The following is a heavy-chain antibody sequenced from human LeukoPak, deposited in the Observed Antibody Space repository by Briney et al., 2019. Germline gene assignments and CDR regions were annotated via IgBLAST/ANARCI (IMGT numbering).Heavy chain of an antibody. D-gene: IGHD3-22*01. V-gene: IGHV1-69*04. CDR3: ARGVTYYDSSGYPY. CDR1: GGTFSSYA. CDR2: IIPILGIA. J-gene: IGHJ4*02. Sequence: SVKVSCKASGGTFSSYAMSWVRQAPGQGLEWMGRIIPILGIANYAQKFQGRVTITADKSTSTAYMELSSLRSEDTAVYYCARGVTYYDSSGYPYWGQGTLVTVSS.